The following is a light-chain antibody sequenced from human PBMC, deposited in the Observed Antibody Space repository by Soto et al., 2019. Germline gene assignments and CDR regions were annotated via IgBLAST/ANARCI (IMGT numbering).Light chain of an antibody. CDR1: QSVSSTY. J-gene: IGKJ1*01. CDR2: GAS. CDR3: QLYGSSPRS. Sequence: EIVLTQSPGTLSLSPGERATLSCRASQSVSSTYLAWYQHKLGQAPRLLIYGASSKASGIPDRFSGSGSGTEFTLTISILEPEDFAVYYCQLYGSSPRSFGQGTKVEVK. V-gene: IGKV3-20*01.